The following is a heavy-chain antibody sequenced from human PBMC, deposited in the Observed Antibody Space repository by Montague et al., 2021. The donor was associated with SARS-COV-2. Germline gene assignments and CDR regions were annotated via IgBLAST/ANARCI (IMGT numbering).Heavy chain of an antibody. CDR1: GGSFSTYS. V-gene: IGHV4-34*01. J-gene: IGHJ6*03. CDR2: IHHGGST. Sequence: SETLSLTCAVHGGSFSTYSWNWIRQPPRKGLEWIGEIHHGGSTNYNPSLKSRVTISADTSKNQFSLKLTSVAAADTAVYYCARLGDGVVPSPILGVGPYYSYYYMDVWGNGTTVTVSS. CDR3: ARLGDGVVPSPILGVGPYYSYYYMDV. D-gene: IGHD3-10*01.